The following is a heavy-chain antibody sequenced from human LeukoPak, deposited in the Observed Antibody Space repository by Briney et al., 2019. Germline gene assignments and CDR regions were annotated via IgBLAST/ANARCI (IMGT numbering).Heavy chain of an antibody. V-gene: IGHV5-51*01. D-gene: IGHD6-19*01. Sequence: GESLKISCKGSGYSFTSYWIGWVRQMPGKDLEWMGIIYPDDSEARYSPSFRGQVTISADKSINTAYLQWSSLKASDTAMYYCARCKAVAGTINAFDFWGQGTMVTVSS. J-gene: IGHJ3*01. CDR3: ARCKAVAGTINAFDF. CDR2: IYPDDSEA. CDR1: GYSFTSYW.